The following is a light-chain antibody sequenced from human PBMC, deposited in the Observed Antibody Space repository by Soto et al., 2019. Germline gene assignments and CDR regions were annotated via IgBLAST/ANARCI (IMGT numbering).Light chain of an antibody. V-gene: IGKV1-16*01. J-gene: IGKJ5*01. Sequence: DIQMTQSPSSLSASVGDRFTITCRASQAIGNYVAWFQQKPGKAPKSLIYAASNLQTGVPSRFSGCGSGTDFTLSITYLQPEEFASYYCQQYIGYPLTFGRFTRLEI. CDR2: AAS. CDR3: QQYIGYPLT. CDR1: QAIGNY.